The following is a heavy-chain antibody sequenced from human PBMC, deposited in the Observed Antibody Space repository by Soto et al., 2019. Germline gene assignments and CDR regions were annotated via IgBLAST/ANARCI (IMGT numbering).Heavy chain of an antibody. J-gene: IGHJ4*02. CDR1: GGTFSSYA. CDR2: IIPICGTA. Sequence: QVQLVQSGAEVKKPGSSVTVSCKASGGTFSSYAISWGRRAPGQGREWVGGIIPICGTANYAQTFQGRVTIPADESTSTAFMELGSLRSDGTAVYYCPSVGVEMATVVDHLGQGTLVTVSS. D-gene: IGHD1-26*01. CDR3: PSVGVEMATVVDH. V-gene: IGHV1-69*01.